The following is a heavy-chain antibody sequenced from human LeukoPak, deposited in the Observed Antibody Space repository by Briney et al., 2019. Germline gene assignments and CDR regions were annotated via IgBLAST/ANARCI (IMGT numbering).Heavy chain of an antibody. CDR2: IRYDGSNK. D-gene: IGHD3-10*01. CDR3: AKGVWFGEQGPFDY. J-gene: IGHJ4*02. V-gene: IGHV3-30*02. CDR1: GFTFSSYG. Sequence: GGSLRLSCAASGFTFSSYGMHWVRQAPGKGLEWVAFIRYDGSNKYYADSVKGRFTISRDNSKNTLYLQMNSLRAEDTAVYYCAKGVWFGEQGPFDYWGQGTLVTVSS.